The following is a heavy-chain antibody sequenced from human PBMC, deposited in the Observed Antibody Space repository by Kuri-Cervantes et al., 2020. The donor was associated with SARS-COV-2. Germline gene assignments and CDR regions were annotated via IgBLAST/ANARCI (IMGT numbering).Heavy chain of an antibody. V-gene: IGHV4-39*02. Sequence: GSLRLSCTVSGGSISSSRSYCWGWIRQPPGKGLDWIGSSYYSGSTYYNPSLKSRVTISVDTSKNQFSLKLSSVTAADTAVYYCARDRDFWSGFLGGMDVWGQGTTVTVSS. CDR1: GGSISSSRSYC. CDR3: ARDRDFWSGFLGGMDV. J-gene: IGHJ6*02. D-gene: IGHD3-3*01. CDR2: SYYSGST.